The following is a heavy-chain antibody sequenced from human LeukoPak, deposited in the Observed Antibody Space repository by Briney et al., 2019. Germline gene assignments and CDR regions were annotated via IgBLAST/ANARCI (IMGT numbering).Heavy chain of an antibody. Sequence: GASVKVSCKTSGYTFPNYGLSWVRQAPGQGLEWMGWISPYNGNTNSAQKLQGRVTMTTDTSTSTAYMELRSLRSDDTAVYYCAREGPPATDAFDIWGQGTMVTVSS. CDR3: AREGPPATDAFDI. D-gene: IGHD5-12*01. CDR1: GYTFPNYG. J-gene: IGHJ3*02. CDR2: ISPYNGNT. V-gene: IGHV1-18*01.